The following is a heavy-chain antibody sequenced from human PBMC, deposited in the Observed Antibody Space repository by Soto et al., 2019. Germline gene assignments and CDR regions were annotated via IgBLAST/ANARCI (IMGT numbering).Heavy chain of an antibody. CDR2: IYHSGST. V-gene: IGHV4-4*02. D-gene: IGHD3-9*01. J-gene: IGHJ6*02. CDR1: GGSISSSNW. CDR3: ASGRGDILTGYYWDYYGMDV. Sequence: ETLSLTCAVSGGSISSSNWWSWVRQPPGKGLEWIGEIYHSGSTNYNPSLKSRVTISVDKSKNQFSLKLSSVTAADTAVYYCASGRGDILTGYYWDYYGMDVWGQGTTVTVSS.